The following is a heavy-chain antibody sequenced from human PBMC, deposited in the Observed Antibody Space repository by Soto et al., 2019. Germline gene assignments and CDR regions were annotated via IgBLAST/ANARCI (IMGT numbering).Heavy chain of an antibody. CDR1: GYTFTGYY. J-gene: IGHJ3*02. D-gene: IGHD3-10*01. CDR3: ARDHQLLWFGEPSTGAFDI. CDR2: INPNSGGT. V-gene: IGHV1-2*04. Sequence: ASVKVSCKASGYTFTGYYMHWVLQAPGQGLEWMGWINPNSGGTNYAQKFQGWVTMTRDTSISTAYMELSRLRSDDTAVYYCARDHQLLWFGEPSTGAFDIWGQGTTVTVPS.